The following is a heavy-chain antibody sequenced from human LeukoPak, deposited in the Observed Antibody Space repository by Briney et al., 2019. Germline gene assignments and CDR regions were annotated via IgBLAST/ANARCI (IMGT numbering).Heavy chain of an antibody. Sequence: GGSLRLSCAASGFTFSTYAMSWVRQVPGKGLEWVSGIGGSEGSTYYADSAKGRFTISRDNSKNTLYLQMNSLRAEDTAVYYCAKVVGDTAMVDAFDIWGQGTMVTVSS. CDR1: GFTFSTYA. D-gene: IGHD5-18*01. V-gene: IGHV3-23*01. CDR2: IGGSEGST. J-gene: IGHJ3*02. CDR3: AKVVGDTAMVDAFDI.